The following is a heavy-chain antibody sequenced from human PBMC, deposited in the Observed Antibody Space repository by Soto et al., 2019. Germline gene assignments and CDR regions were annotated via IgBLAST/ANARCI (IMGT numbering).Heavy chain of an antibody. J-gene: IGHJ4*02. CDR3: AKDGAPCDSGGNCLHYFDY. V-gene: IGHV3-23*01. CDR1: GFTFSTYA. Sequence: GGSLRLSCTASGFTFSTYAMTWVRQSPGKGLESVSAIRGSGDDTFYADSVEGRFIISRDNSKNTLYLQMNSLRAEDTAVYYCAKDGAPCDSGGNCLHYFDYWGQGALVSVSS. CDR2: IRGSGDDT. D-gene: IGHD2-21*01.